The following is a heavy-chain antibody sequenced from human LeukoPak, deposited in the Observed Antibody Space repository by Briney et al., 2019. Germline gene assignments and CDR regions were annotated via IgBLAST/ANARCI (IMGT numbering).Heavy chain of an antibody. CDR2: IYTSGST. CDR1: GSSISSYY. Sequence: KPSETLSLTCTASGSSISSYYWSWSRQPAGKGLEGIGRIYTSGSTNYNPSLKSRVTMSVDTSKNQFSLKLSSVTAADTAVYYCARGYYDPAPFDYWGQGTLVTVSS. CDR3: ARGYYDPAPFDY. J-gene: IGHJ4*02. D-gene: IGHD3-22*01. V-gene: IGHV4-4*07.